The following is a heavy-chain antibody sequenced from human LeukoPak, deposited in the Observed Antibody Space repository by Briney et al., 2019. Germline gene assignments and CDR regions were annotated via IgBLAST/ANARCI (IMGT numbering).Heavy chain of an antibody. CDR1: GGSISSYY. D-gene: IGHD6-6*01. CDR2: IYYSGST. Sequence: SETLSLPCTVSGGSISSYYWSWIRQPPGKGLEWIGYIYYSGSTNYNPSLKSRVTISVDTSKNQFSLKLSSVTAADTAVYYCAASRDWFDPWGQGTLVTVSS. V-gene: IGHV4-59*01. CDR3: AASRDWFDP. J-gene: IGHJ5*02.